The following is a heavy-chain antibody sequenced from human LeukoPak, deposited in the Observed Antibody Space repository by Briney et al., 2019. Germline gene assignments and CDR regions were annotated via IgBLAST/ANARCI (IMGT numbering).Heavy chain of an antibody. CDR1: GYTFTTYG. CDR3: ARADIIVVAGSTPVGSGFEY. J-gene: IGHJ4*02. V-gene: IGHV1-18*01. D-gene: IGHD2-15*01. Sequence: ASLKVSCKTSGYTFTTYGISWLRQAPGQGLEWMGWISAHKGETEYARKFQGRVTMTREISTSTAYMELQSLTSDDTAVYYCARADIIVVAGSTPVGSGFEYWGQGALITVS. CDR2: ISAHKGET.